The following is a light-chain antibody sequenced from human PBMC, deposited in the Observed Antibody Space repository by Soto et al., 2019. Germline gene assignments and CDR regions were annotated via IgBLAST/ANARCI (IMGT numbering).Light chain of an antibody. CDR2: AAS. Sequence: DIQMTQSPSSLSASVGDRVTITCQASQDITNSLNWYQQKSGKAPKLLIYAASNLEKGVPSRFSGGGSGTDFTFTISSLQPEDIATYYCQQYDLFPWTFGQGTKVEIK. J-gene: IGKJ1*01. CDR1: QDITNS. V-gene: IGKV1-33*01. CDR3: QQYDLFPWT.